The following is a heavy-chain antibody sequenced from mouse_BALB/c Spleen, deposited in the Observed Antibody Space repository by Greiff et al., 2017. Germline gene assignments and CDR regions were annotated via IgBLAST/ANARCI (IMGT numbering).Heavy chain of an antibody. Sequence: EVKLMESGGGLVQPGGSMKLSCVASGFTFSNYWMNWVRQSPEKGLEWVAEIRLKSNNYATHYAESVKGRFTISRDDSKSSVYLQMNNLRAEDTGIYYGTRGDYRYDDYYAMDYWGQGTSVTVSS. J-gene: IGHJ4*01. D-gene: IGHD2-14*01. V-gene: IGHV6-6*02. CDR2: IRLKSNNYAT. CDR1: GFTFSNYW. CDR3: TRGDYRYDDYYAMDY.